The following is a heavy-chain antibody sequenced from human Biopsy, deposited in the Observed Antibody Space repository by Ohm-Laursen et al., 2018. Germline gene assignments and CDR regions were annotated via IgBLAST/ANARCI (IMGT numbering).Heavy chain of an antibody. CDR2: ISYNERT. V-gene: IGHV4-31*03. D-gene: IGHD3-9*01. CDR1: GASVKNSGYF. J-gene: IGHJ2*01. CDR3: VREPKTGTAEAWYFDL. Sequence: SETLSLTCSVSGASVKNSGYFWAWIRQRPGKGLEWIGYISYNERTHYNPSLTSRLAISFDTSNNRISLQLRSVSVADTAVYYCVREPKTGTAEAWYFDLWGRGSPVTVPS.